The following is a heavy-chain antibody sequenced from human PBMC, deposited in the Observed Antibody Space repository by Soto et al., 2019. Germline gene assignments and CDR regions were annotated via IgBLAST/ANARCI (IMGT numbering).Heavy chain of an antibody. CDR3: ARDRDYSVTATYASFDY. D-gene: IGHD3-10*01. CDR2: IRAGGST. CDR1: GFDVSSKY. V-gene: IGHV3-66*01. J-gene: IGHJ4*02. Sequence: GGSLRLSCVASGFDVSSKYMSWVRQAPGKGLEWVSVIRAGGSTSYADSVMGRFTISRDSSRNTLYLQMNSLRVDDTAVYYCARDRDYSVTATYASFDYWGQGTLVTVSS.